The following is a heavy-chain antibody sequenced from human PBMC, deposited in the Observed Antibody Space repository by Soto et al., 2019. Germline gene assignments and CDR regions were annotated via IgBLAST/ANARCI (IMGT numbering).Heavy chain of an antibody. J-gene: IGHJ6*02. CDR2: ISADSGDT. CDR3: ARDRPPGSLYGMDA. Sequence: QIQLVQFGGEVARPGASVTVSCEASGYIFTTYGLSCVRQTPAHGLEWMGWISADSGDTQYAQFVQCRVTMTRDTSRNTGYMTLRDLTSDDTGIYYCARDRPPGSLYGMDAWGQGTAVTVSS. V-gene: IGHV1-18*01. CDR1: GYIFTTYG.